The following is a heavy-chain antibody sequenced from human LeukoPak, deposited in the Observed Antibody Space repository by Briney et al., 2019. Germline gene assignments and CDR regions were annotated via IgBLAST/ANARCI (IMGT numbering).Heavy chain of an antibody. Sequence: SETLSLTCAVSGGSISSSNWWSWVRQPPGKGLEWIGEIYHSGSTNYNPSLKSRVTISVDKSKNQFSLKLSSVTAADTAVYYCAGADGDYVQYYYYGMDVWGQGTTVTVSS. CDR1: GGSISSSNW. J-gene: IGHJ6*02. D-gene: IGHD4-17*01. CDR3: AGADGDYVQYYYYGMDV. CDR2: IYHSGST. V-gene: IGHV4-4*02.